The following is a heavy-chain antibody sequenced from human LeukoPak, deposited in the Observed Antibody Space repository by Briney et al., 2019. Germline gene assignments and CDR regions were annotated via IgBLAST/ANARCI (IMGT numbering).Heavy chain of an antibody. Sequence: SGGSLRLSCAASGFTFSSYTMNWVRQAPGKGLEWLSYIGTSYSSMSHADSVKGRFTISRDNAKNSLYLQMNSLRAEGTAVYYCAREGYSPYWGQGTLVTVSS. CDR2: IGTSYSSM. V-gene: IGHV3-48*01. J-gene: IGHJ4*02. CDR1: GFTFSSYT. CDR3: AREGYSPY. D-gene: IGHD6-13*01.